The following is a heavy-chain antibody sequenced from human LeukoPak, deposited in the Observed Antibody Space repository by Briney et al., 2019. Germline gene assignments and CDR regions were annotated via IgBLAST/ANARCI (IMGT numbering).Heavy chain of an antibody. CDR3: ARAAPIAAAGTEWFDP. D-gene: IGHD6-13*01. CDR1: GGSISSGGYY. CDR2: IYYSGST. J-gene: IGHJ5*02. V-gene: IGHV4-31*03. Sequence: PSETLSLTCTVSGGSISSGGYYWSWIRQHPGKGLEWIGYIYYSGSTHYNPSLRSRVSISVDTSKNQFSLKLTSVTAADTAVYYCARAAPIAAAGTEWFDPWGQGTLVTVSS.